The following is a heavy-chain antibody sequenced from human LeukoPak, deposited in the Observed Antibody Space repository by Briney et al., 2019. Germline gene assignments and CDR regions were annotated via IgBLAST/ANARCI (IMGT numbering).Heavy chain of an antibody. V-gene: IGHV1-69*13. CDR2: IIPIFGTA. J-gene: IGHJ4*02. CDR3: ARAREGGVTTDY. Sequence: ASVKVSCKASGGTFSSYAISWVRQAPGQGLEWMGGIIPIFGTANYAQKFQGRVTITADESTSTAYMELSSLRSEDTAVYYCARAREGGVTTDYWGQGTLVTVSS. D-gene: IGHD4-11*01. CDR1: GGTFSSYA.